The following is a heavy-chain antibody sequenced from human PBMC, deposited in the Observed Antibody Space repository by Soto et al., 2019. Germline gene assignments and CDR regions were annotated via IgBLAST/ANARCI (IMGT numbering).Heavy chain of an antibody. V-gene: IGHV3-23*01. CDR2: ISGSGGST. CDR1: GFTFSSYA. CDR3: AKGSWVRDPTIYYYSYGMDV. D-gene: IGHD3-10*01. J-gene: IGHJ6*02. Sequence: EVQLLESGGGLVQPGGSLRLSCAASGFTFSSYAMSWVRQAPGKGLEWVSAISGSGGSTYYTDSVKGRFTISRDNSKNTLYLQMNSLRAEDTAVYYCAKGSWVRDPTIYYYSYGMDVWGQGTTVTVSS.